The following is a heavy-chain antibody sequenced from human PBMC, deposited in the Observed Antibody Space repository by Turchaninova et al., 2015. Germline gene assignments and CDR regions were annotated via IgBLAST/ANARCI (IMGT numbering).Heavy chain of an antibody. CDR3: ARGRGGLFTALPDY. Sequence: QVQLQQWGAGLLKPSETLSLTCAVYGGSFSGFYWSWIRQPPGKGLEWIGEINHSESTNYNPSLQSRVTISGDTSKNQFSLKLTSVTAADTAVYYCARGRGGLFTALPDYWGQGTLVTVSS. J-gene: IGHJ4*02. CDR1: GGSFSGFY. CDR2: INHSEST. V-gene: IGHV4-34*01. D-gene: IGHD3-3*01.